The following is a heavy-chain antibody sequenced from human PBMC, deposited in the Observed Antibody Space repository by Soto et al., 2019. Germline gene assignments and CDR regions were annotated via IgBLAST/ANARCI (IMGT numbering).Heavy chain of an antibody. J-gene: IGHJ4*02. D-gene: IGHD3-22*01. Sequence: QMQLVQSGPEVKKPGTSVKVACKASGFTFTSSAVQWVRQARGQRLEWIGWIVVGSGNTNYAQKFQERVTITRDMSTSTAYMVLSSLTSEDTAVYYCAAATYYYDSSGPYYFDYWGQGTLVTVSS. V-gene: IGHV1-58*01. CDR1: GFTFTSSA. CDR2: IVVGSGNT. CDR3: AAATYYYDSSGPYYFDY.